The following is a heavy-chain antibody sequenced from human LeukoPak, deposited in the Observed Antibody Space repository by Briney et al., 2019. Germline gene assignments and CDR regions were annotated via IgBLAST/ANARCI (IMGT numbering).Heavy chain of an antibody. V-gene: IGHV1-2*02. J-gene: IGHJ4*02. Sequence: ASVKVSCKASGYTFTGNYMHWVRQTPGQGLEWMGWINPNSGDTHYAQMFQGRVTMTRDTSINAAYMELRRLRSDDTAVYYCAKSAQYSSAWFTGSFDYWGQGTLVTVSS. CDR2: INPNSGDT. D-gene: IGHD6-13*01. CDR3: AKSAQYSSAWFTGSFDY. CDR1: GYTFTGNY.